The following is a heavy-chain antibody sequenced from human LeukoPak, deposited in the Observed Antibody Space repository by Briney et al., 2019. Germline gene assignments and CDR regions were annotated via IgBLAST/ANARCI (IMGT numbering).Heavy chain of an antibody. V-gene: IGHV6-1*01. J-gene: IGHJ4*02. CDR2: TYYRSKWYN. CDR3: ARAEIEGVQWLATVPFDY. CDR1: GDSVSSNSAA. Sequence: SQTLSLTCAISGDSVSSNSAAWNWIRQSPSRGLEWLGRTYYRSKWYNDYAVSVKSRITINPDTSKNQFSLQLNSVTPEDTAVYYCARAEIEGVQWLATVPFDYWGQGTLVTVSS. D-gene: IGHD6-19*01.